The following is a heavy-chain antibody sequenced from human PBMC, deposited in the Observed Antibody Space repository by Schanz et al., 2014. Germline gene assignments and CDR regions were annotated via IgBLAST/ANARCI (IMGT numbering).Heavy chain of an antibody. Sequence: EVQLVESGGGLVQPGGSLRLSCAASGFTFSSYWMHWVRQVPGKGLVWVSRIKSDGSSTSYADSVKGRFTISRDNAKNTLYLRMNSLRAEDTAVYYCARPALWFGDNCFDPWGQGTLVTVSP. CDR3: ARPALWFGDNCFDP. D-gene: IGHD3-10*01. V-gene: IGHV3-74*01. CDR1: GFTFSSYW. J-gene: IGHJ5*02. CDR2: IKSDGSST.